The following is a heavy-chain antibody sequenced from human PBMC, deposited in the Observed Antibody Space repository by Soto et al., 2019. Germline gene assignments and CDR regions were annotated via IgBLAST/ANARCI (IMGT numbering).Heavy chain of an antibody. CDR1: GYTFTSYG. J-gene: IGHJ6*02. V-gene: IGHV1-18*01. CDR2: IIAYIGTT. CDR3: ARVEYSSPRAYYYYGMDV. Sequence: ASVKVSCKASGYTFTSYGISWVRQAPGQGLEWMGGIIAYIGTTNYAQKLQGRVTMTADTSTSTAYMELSSLRSEDTAVYYCARVEYSSPRAYYYYGMDVWGQGTRVTIS. D-gene: IGHD6-6*01.